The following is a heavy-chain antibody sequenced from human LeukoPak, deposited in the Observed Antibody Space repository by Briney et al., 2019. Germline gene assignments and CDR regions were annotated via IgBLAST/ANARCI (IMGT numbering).Heavy chain of an antibody. CDR1: GYSFTSYA. J-gene: IGHJ6*03. Sequence: EASVKVSCKTSGYSFTSYAISWVRQAPGQGLEWMGWISTYNGDTKYAQNLQGRVTMTTDTSTSTAYMELRSLRSDDTAVYYCARGPRGIAAAAMYMDVWGKGTTVTVSS. CDR2: ISTYNGDT. CDR3: ARGPRGIAAAAMYMDV. D-gene: IGHD6-13*01. V-gene: IGHV1-18*01.